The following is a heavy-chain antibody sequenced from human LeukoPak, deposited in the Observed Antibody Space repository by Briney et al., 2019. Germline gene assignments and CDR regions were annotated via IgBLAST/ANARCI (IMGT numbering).Heavy chain of an antibody. D-gene: IGHD4-11*01. V-gene: IGHV1-2*02. CDR3: ARGLQWFDY. Sequence: ASVKVSCKTSAYPFIGYYIHWVRQAPGQGLEWMGWIDPNSGGTNYTQKFQGRVTMTTDTSIRAAYMELASLTSDDTAVYYCARGLQWFDYWGQGTLVTVSS. J-gene: IGHJ4*02. CDR1: AYPFIGYY. CDR2: IDPNSGGT.